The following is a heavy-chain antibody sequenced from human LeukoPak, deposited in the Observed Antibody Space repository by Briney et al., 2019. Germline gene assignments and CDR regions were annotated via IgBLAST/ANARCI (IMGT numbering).Heavy chain of an antibody. J-gene: IGHJ3*02. V-gene: IGHV4-39*01. CDR3: ARHRPSGPNWNPTRGAFDI. CDR2: IYYSGST. CDR1: GGSISSSSYY. Sequence: PSETLSLTCTVSGGSISSSSYYWGWIRQPPGKGLEWIGSIYYSGSTYYNPSLKSRVTISVDTSKNQFSLKLSSVTAADTAVYYCARHRPSGPNWNPTRGAFDIWGQGTMVTVSS. D-gene: IGHD1-20*01.